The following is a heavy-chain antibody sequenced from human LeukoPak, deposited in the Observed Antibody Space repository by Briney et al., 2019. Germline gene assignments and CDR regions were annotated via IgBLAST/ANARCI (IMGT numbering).Heavy chain of an antibody. D-gene: IGHD6-19*01. J-gene: IGHJ4*02. Sequence: PGGSLRLSSAASGFTFSDYYTSWILQAPGKGLEGVSYISSSSSYTNYADSVKGRFTISRDNSKNKLYLQMNSLRAEDTAVYYCAREVYSSGWSSFDYWGQGTLVTVSS. CDR3: AREVYSSGWSSFDY. CDR1: GFTFSDYY. CDR2: ISSSSSYT. V-gene: IGHV3-11*05.